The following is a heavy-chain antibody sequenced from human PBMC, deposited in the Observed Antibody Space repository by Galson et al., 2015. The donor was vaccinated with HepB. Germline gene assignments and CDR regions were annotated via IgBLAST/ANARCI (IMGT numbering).Heavy chain of an antibody. J-gene: IGHJ4*02. V-gene: IGHV1-69*04. D-gene: IGHD5-18*01. CDR2: IIPILGIA. CDR3: ALVDTAMVPGS. Sequence: SVKVSCKASGGTFSSYAISWVRQAPGQGLEWMGRIIPILGIANYAQKFQGRVTITADKSTSTAYMELSSLRSEDTAVYYCALVDTAMVPGSWGQGTLVTVSS. CDR1: GGTFSSYA.